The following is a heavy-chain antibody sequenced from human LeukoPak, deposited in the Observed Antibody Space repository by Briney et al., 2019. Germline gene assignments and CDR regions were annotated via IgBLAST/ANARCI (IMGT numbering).Heavy chain of an antibody. CDR2: IYYSGST. CDR1: GHSISSYY. V-gene: IGHV4-59*08. CDR3: ARHFSGFKSSGYFDY. J-gene: IGHJ4*02. D-gene: IGHD3-22*01. Sequence: SETLSLTCTVSGHSISSYYWSWIRQPPGKGLEWIGFIYYSGSTNYNPSLKSRVTISVDTSKNQFSLKLSSVTAADTAVYYCARHFSGFKSSGYFDYWGQGTLVTVSS.